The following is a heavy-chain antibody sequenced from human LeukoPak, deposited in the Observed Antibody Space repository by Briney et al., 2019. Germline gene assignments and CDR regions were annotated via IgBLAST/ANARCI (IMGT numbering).Heavy chain of an antibody. V-gene: IGHV3-30*18. CDR2: ISYDGSNK. Sequence: GRSLRLSCAASGFTFSSYGMHWVRQAPGKGLEWVAVISYDGSNKYYADSVKGRFTISRDNSKNTLYLQMNSLRAEDTAVYYCAKELLPGLWYFDPWGQGTLVTVSS. CDR3: AKELLPGLWYFDP. J-gene: IGHJ5*02. CDR1: GFTFSSYG. D-gene: IGHD2-15*01.